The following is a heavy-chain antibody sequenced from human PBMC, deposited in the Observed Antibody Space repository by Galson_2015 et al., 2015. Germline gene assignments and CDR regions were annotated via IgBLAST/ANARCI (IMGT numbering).Heavy chain of an antibody. CDR2: FYWDGDP. CDR3: AHGNSAGSHRFDP. CDR1: GFSLSTSREG. V-gene: IGHV2-5*02. J-gene: IGHJ5*02. Sequence: PALVKPTQTLTLTCTVSGFSLSTSREGVGWIRQPPGEALEWLAFFYWDGDPRYSPSLQSRLSITRDTSKNQVVLTMTSMDPVDTATYYCAHGNSAGSHRFDPWGQGTLVTVSS. D-gene: IGHD3-10*01.